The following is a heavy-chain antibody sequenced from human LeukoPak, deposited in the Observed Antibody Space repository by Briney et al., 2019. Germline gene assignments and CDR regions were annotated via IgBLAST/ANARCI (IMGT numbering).Heavy chain of an antibody. V-gene: IGHV3-53*04. CDR1: GFTFSSYW. D-gene: IGHD5/OR15-5a*01. CDR3: ARGKSVLDF. J-gene: IGHJ4*02. Sequence: GGSLRLSCAASGFTFSSYWMSWVRQAPGKGLEWVSVIYSGNSTYYADSVKGRFTISRHTSKNTLYLQMNSLRAEDTAVYYCARGKSVLDFWGQGTLVTVSS. CDR2: IYSGNST.